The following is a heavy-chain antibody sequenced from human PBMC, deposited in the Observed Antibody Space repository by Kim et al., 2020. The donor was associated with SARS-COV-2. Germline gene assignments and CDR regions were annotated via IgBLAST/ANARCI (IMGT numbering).Heavy chain of an antibody. CDR3: AKSFSGSYFGYDY. CDR2: ISYDGSTK. J-gene: IGHJ4*02. D-gene: IGHD1-26*01. Sequence: GGSLRLSCAASGFTFNTYCMHWVRQAPGKGLEWVAVISYDGSTKYYADSVTGRFTISRDNSKNRLYLQMNRLRIEDTAVYYCAKSFSGSYFGYDYWGQGTLVTVSS. CDR1: GFTFNTYC. V-gene: IGHV3-30*18.